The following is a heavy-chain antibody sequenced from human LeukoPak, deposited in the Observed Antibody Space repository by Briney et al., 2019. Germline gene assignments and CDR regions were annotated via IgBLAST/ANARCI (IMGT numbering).Heavy chain of an antibody. Sequence: PGGSLRLSCAASGFTFSSYAMSWVRQAPGKGLEWVSAISGSGGSTYYADSVKGRFTISRDNSKNTLYLQMNSLRAEDTAIYYCAKATSSYYYDSSGYLGGYYFDYWGQGTLVTVSS. V-gene: IGHV3-23*01. D-gene: IGHD3-22*01. CDR1: GFTFSSYA. J-gene: IGHJ4*02. CDR3: AKATSSYYYDSSGYLGGYYFDY. CDR2: ISGSGGST.